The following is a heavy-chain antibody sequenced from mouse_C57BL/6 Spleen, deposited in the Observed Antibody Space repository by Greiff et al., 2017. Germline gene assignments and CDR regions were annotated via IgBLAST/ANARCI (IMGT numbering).Heavy chain of an antibody. CDR3: ARGVTTYMDY. D-gene: IGHD2-3*01. CDR2: IDPSDSET. J-gene: IGHJ4*01. CDR1: GYTFTSYW. V-gene: IGHV1-52*01. Sequence: QVQLKQPGAELVRPGSSVKLSCKASGYTFTSYWMHWVKQRPIQGLEWIGNIDPSDSETHYNQKFKDKATLTVDKSSSTAYMQLSSLTSEDSAVYYCARGVTTYMDYWGQGTSVTVSS.